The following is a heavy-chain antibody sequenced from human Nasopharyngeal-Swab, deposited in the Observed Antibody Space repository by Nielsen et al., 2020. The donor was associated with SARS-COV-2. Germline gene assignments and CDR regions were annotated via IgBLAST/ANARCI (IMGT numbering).Heavy chain of an antibody. D-gene: IGHD3-3*01. CDR2: IYYSGST. J-gene: IGHJ4*02. Sequence: WIRQPPGKGLEWIGHIYYSGSTNYNPSLKSRLTISIDTSESQFSLNLSSVTAADTAVYYCASQNFWSGYYKRDPIDYWGQGALVTVSS. CDR3: ASQNFWSGYYKRDPIDY. V-gene: IGHV4-61*07.